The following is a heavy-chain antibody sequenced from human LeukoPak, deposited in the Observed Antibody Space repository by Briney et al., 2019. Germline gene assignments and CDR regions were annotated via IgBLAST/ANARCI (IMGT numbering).Heavy chain of an antibody. J-gene: IGHJ4*02. CDR3: ARFGYSGWNLEY. V-gene: IGHV3-7*01. Sequence: PGGSLRLSCAASGFIFRDFWMTWVRQAPGKGLEWVANINQGGSVKYYVDSVKGRFTISRADAESSLYVQMNSLRDEDTAVYYCARFGYSGWNLEYWGQGTLVSVSS. CDR1: GFIFRDFW. CDR2: INQGGSVK. D-gene: IGHD5-12*01.